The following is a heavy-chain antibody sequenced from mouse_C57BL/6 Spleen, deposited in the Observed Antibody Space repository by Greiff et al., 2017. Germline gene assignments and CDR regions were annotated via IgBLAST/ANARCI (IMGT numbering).Heavy chain of an antibody. V-gene: IGHV1-80*01. CDR2: IYPGDGDT. CDR3: ARTYSNSYYYAMDY. CDR1: GYAFSSYW. D-gene: IGHD2-5*01. Sequence: VKLVESGAELVKPGASVKISCKASGYAFSSYWMNWVKQRPGKGLEWIGQIYPGDGDTNYNGKFKGKATLTADKSSSTAYMQLSSLTSEDSAVYFCARTYSNSYYYAMDYWGQGTSVTVSS. J-gene: IGHJ4*01.